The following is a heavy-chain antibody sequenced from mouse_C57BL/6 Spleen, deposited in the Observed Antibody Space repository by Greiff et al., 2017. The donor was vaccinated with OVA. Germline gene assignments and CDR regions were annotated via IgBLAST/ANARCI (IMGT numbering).Heavy chain of an antibody. D-gene: IGHD2-3*01. V-gene: IGHV14-4*01. CDR3: TRIYDGLYFDY. CDR1: GFNIKDDY. J-gene: IGHJ2*01. CDR2: IDPANGDT. Sequence: VQLQQSGAELVRPGASVKLSCTASGFNIKDDYMHWVKQRPEQGLEWIGWIDPANGDTEYASKFQGKATITADTASNTAYLQLSSLTSVDTAVCYYTRIYDGLYFDYWGQGTTLTVSS.